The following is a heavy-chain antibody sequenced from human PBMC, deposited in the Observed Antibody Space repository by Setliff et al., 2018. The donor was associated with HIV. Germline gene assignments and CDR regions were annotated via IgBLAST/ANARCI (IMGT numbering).Heavy chain of an antibody. J-gene: IGHJ4*02. CDR1: GEFVSSGGNY. Sequence: PSETLSLTCTVFGEFVSSGGNYWGWVRQLPGKALEWIGYIYYTGNTYFNPSLKSRITISIDTSKNQFSLKMSSVTAADTAVYYCARDRYAGEIDYWGQGTLVTVSS. CDR2: IYYTGNT. CDR3: ARDRYAGEIDY. D-gene: IGHD3-10*01. V-gene: IGHV4-31*03.